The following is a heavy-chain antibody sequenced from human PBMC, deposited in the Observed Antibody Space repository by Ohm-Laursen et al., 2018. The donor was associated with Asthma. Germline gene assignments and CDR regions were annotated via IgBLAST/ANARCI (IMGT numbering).Heavy chain of an antibody. D-gene: IGHD3-10*01. J-gene: IGHJ3*01. CDR3: ARGLGSGDISGSDPFDL. V-gene: IGHV3-53*01. CDR2: IYPGGAT. CDR1: GFSVSRHF. Sequence: SLRLSCAASGFSVSRHFMNWIRQGPEKGLEWVSDIYPGGATFYADSVKGRFTISRDDSKNTLNLQISSLRGDDTAVYYCARGLGSGDISGSDPFDLWGQGTTVIVSS.